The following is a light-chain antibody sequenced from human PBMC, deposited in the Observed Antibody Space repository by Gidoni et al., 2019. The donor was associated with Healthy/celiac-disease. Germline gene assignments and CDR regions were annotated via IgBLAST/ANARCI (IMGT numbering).Light chain of an antibody. Sequence: QSALTQPASVSGSPGQSITISCTGTSSDVGSDNLVSWYQQHPGKAPNLMIYEGSKRPSGVSNRFSGSKSGKTASLTISWLQAEYEADYYCCSYAGSSSYVFGTGTKVTVL. V-gene: IGLV2-23*01. CDR3: CSYAGSSSYV. CDR1: SSDVGSDNL. J-gene: IGLJ1*01. CDR2: EGS.